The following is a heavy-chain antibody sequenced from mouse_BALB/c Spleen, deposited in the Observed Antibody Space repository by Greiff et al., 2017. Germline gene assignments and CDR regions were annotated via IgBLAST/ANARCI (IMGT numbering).Heavy chain of an antibody. J-gene: IGHJ2*01. V-gene: IGHV5-6-5*01. D-gene: IGHD2-3*01. Sequence: VESGGGLVKPGGSLKLSCAASGFTFSSYAMSWVRQTPEKRLEWVASISSGGSTYYPDSVKGRFTISRDNARNILYLQMSSLRSEDTAMYYCARGGMGTTADYWGQGTTLTVSS. CDR2: ISSGGST. CDR3: ARGGMGTTADY. CDR1: GFTFSSYA.